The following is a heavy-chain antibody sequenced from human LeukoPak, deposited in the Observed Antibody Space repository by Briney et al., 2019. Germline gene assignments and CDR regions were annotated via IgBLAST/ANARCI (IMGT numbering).Heavy chain of an antibody. J-gene: IGHJ6*02. Sequence: PSETLSLTCAVYGGSFSGYYWSWIRQPPGKGLEWNGEINHSGSTNYNPSLKSRVTISVDTSKNQFSLKLSSVTAADTAVYYCARGFLSVAGYYYYGMDVWGQGTTVTVSS. V-gene: IGHV4-34*01. CDR3: ARGFLSVAGYYYYGMDV. CDR1: GGSFSGYY. D-gene: IGHD6-19*01. CDR2: INHSGST.